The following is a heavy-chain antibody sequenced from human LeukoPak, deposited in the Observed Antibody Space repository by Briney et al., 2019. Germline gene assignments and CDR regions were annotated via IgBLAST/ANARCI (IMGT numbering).Heavy chain of an antibody. CDR2: IYSGGST. CDR3: ASAKPYCSSTSCYFGYFDY. D-gene: IGHD2-2*01. CDR1: GFTVSSNY. Sequence: PGGSLRLSCAASGFTVSSNYMSWVRQAPGKGLEWVSVIYSGGSTYYADSVKGRFTISRDNSKNTLYLQMNSLRAEDTAVYYCASAKPYCSSTSCYFGYFDYWGQGTPVTVSS. V-gene: IGHV3-53*01. J-gene: IGHJ4*02.